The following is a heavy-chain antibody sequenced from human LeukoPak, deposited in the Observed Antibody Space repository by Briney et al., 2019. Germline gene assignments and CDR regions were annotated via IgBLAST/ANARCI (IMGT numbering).Heavy chain of an antibody. CDR2: IYPGDSDT. CDR1: GYSFANYW. V-gene: IGHV5-51*01. CDR3: ARRITSNSWPDY. D-gene: IGHD6-13*01. Sequence: GESLKISCKGSGYSFANYWIGWVRQMPRKGLEWIGIIYPGDSDTRYSPSFQGQVTISAEKSISTAYLQWSSLKASDTAIYYCARRITSNSWPDYWGQGALVTVSS. J-gene: IGHJ4*02.